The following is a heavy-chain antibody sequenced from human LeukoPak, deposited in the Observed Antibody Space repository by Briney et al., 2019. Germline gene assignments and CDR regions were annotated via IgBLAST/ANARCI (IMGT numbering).Heavy chain of an antibody. CDR1: GFPFSNYN. D-gene: IGHD6-13*01. CDR2: VDTSSSYI. CDR3: ARDSYSSRWFKDAFDI. J-gene: IGHJ3*02. Sequence: GGSLRLSRAASGFPFSNYNMNWVRQAPGKGLEWVSSVDTSSSYIDYADSVKGRFTISRDNAKNSLYLEMNSLRAEDTAVYYCARDSYSSRWFKDAFDIWGQGTMVTVSS. V-gene: IGHV3-21*01.